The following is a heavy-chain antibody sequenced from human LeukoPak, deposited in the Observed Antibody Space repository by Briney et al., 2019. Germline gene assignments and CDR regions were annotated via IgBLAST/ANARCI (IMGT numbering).Heavy chain of an antibody. V-gene: IGHV4-4*07. D-gene: IGHD3-10*01. CDR3: ARGNNYGSFNDF. CDR2: IYSSGST. J-gene: IGHJ4*02. Sequence: PSETLSLTCTVSGGSINNYYWSWIRQAAGKGLEWIGRIYSSGSTKTNPSLKSRVTMSVDMSKNQFSLRLSSVTAADTAAYYCARGNNYGSFNDFWGQGTLVTVSS. CDR1: GGSINNYY.